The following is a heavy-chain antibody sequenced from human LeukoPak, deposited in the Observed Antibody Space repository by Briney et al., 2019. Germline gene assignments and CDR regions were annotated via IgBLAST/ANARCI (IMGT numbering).Heavy chain of an antibody. D-gene: IGHD3-16*02. CDR3: ARVYLYTTGWSAAYYYFMDG. V-gene: IGHV1-18*01. J-gene: IGHJ6*03. Sequence: ASVKLSCKASTYISSDFGISWVRLAPGAGLEWMGWFSGDNGQTNYGHKFYGRVTMTMETTTNTASMELRGLRSDDTAIYYCARVYLYTTGWSAAYYYFMDGWGKGTTVIVCS. CDR1: TYISSDFG. CDR2: FSGDNGQT.